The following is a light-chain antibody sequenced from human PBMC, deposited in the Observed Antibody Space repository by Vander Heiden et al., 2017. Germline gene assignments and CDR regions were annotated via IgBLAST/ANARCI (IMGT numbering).Light chain of an antibody. CDR2: GDS. CDR1: NIGSKS. J-gene: IGLJ3*02. V-gene: IGLV3-21*04. Sequence: SYVLTQPPSVSVAQGKTARIACWGNNIGSKSVPWYQQEPGQAPVLVIYGDSDRPSGIPERFSGSNSGNTATLTISRVEAGDEADYYCQVWDGSSDHVVFGGGTKLTVL. CDR3: QVWDGSSDHVV.